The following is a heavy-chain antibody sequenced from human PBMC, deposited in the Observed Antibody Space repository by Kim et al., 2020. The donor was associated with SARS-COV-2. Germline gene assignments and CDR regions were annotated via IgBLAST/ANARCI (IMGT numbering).Heavy chain of an antibody. V-gene: IGHV3-21*01. Sequence: YADSVKGRFTISRDNAKNSLYLQMNSLRAEDTAVYYCARALLGWFGELDYWGQGTLVTVSS. J-gene: IGHJ4*02. CDR3: ARALLGWFGELDY. D-gene: IGHD3-10*01.